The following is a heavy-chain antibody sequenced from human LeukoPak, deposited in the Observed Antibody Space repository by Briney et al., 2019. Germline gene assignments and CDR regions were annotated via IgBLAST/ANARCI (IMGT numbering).Heavy chain of an antibody. CDR1: GLTVSDNC. Sequence: PGGSLRLSCVASGLTVSDNCMSWVRQAPGKGLEWVSVIYSDGTTYYSDSVKGRFIISRDNSKNTLCLQMNSLRAEDTAVYYCAKEGGDYGDLDYWGQGTLVTVAS. J-gene: IGHJ4*02. D-gene: IGHD4-17*01. CDR3: AKEGGDYGDLDY. V-gene: IGHV3-53*01. CDR2: IYSDGTT.